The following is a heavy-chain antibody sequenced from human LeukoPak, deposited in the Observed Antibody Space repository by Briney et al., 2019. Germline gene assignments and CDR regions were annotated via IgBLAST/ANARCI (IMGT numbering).Heavy chain of an antibody. CDR2: TYYRSKWYN. Sequence: SQTLSLTCAISGDSVSSNSAAWNWIRQSPSRGLEWLERTYYRSKWYNDYAVSVKSRITINPDTSKNQFSLQLNSVTPEDTAVYYCVRAFRDSDSKRILDYWGQGNLVTVSS. CDR3: VRAFRDSDSKRILDY. D-gene: IGHD3-22*01. J-gene: IGHJ4*02. V-gene: IGHV6-1*01. CDR1: GDSVSSNSAA.